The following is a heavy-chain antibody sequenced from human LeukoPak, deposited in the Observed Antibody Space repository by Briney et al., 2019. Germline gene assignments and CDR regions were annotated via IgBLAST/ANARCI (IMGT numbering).Heavy chain of an antibody. CDR2: INPSGGST. CDR1: AYTFTSYY. CDR3: ATPPLFRDGYNPGRDY. V-gene: IGHV1-46*01. D-gene: IGHD5-24*01. J-gene: IGHJ4*02. Sequence: GASVKVSCKASAYTFTSYYMHWVRQAPGQGLEWMGLINPSGGSTSYAQKFQGRVTMTRDTSTSTVYMELSSLRSEDTAVYYCATPPLFRDGYNPGRDYWGQGTLVTVSS.